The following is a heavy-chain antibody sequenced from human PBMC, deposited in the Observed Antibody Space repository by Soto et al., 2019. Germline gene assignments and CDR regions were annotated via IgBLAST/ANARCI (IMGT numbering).Heavy chain of an antibody. Sequence: GGSLRLSCAASGFTVSSNYMSWVRQAPGKGLEWVSVIYSGGSTYYADSVKGRFTISRDNSKNTLYLQMNSLRAEDTAVYYCASPRPPLSTIFGVVTPNYYYGMDVWGQGTTVTVSS. J-gene: IGHJ6*02. CDR1: GFTVSSNY. V-gene: IGHV3-53*01. D-gene: IGHD3-3*01. CDR3: ASPRPPLSTIFGVVTPNYYYGMDV. CDR2: IYSGGST.